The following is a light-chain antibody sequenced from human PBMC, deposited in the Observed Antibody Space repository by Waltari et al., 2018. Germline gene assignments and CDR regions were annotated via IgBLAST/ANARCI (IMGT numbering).Light chain of an antibody. CDR3: QQPKT. V-gene: IGKV1-9*01. CDR2: AAF. Sequence: DIQLTQSPSFLSASLGDRVTITCRASQDISNYLAWYQQRPGKAPQLLISAAFSLQSGVPSRFSGSRSGTEFTLTISSLQPEDAATYYCQQPKTFGQGTKVEIK. CDR1: QDISNY. J-gene: IGKJ1*01.